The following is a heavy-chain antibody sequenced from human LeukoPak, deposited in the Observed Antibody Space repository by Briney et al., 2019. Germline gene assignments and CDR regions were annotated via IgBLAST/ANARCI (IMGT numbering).Heavy chain of an antibody. Sequence: PGGSLRLSCAASGFTFSNYWMSWVRQAPGKGLEWVAVISHDGNNKYYADSVKGRFTISRDNSKNTLYLQMNSLSADDTAVYYCARNGDGLDALDIWGQGTMVTVSS. CDR2: ISHDGNNK. J-gene: IGHJ3*02. D-gene: IGHD7-27*01. CDR1: GFTFSNYW. CDR3: ARNGDGLDALDI. V-gene: IGHV3-30-3*01.